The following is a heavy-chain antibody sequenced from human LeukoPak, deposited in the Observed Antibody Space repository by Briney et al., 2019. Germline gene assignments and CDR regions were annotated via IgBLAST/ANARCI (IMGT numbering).Heavy chain of an antibody. V-gene: IGHV4-4*09. CDR3: ARHAGYCSGGSCDRWFDP. J-gene: IGHJ5*02. CDR1: GGSISSYY. CDR2: IYTRGST. Sequence: PSETLSLTCTVSGGSISSYYWRWIRQPPGKGLEWIGYIYTRGSTNYNPSLKSRVTISVDTSKNEISLKLSSVTAADTAVYYCARHAGYCSGGSCDRWFDPWGQGTLVTVSS. D-gene: IGHD2-15*01.